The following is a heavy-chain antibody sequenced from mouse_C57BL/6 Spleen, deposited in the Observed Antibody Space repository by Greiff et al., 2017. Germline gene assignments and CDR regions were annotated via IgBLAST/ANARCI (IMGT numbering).Heavy chain of an antibody. CDR2: ISYDGSN. CDR3: ARGGNYSNFYYFDY. J-gene: IGHJ2*01. V-gene: IGHV3-6*01. D-gene: IGHD2-5*01. CDR1: GYSITSGYY. Sequence: EVKLVESGPGLVKPSQSLSLTCSVTGYSITSGYYWNWIRQFPGNKLEWMGYISYDGSNNYNPSLKNRISITRDTSKNQFFLKLNSVTTEDTATYYCARGGNYSNFYYFDYWGQGTTLTVSS.